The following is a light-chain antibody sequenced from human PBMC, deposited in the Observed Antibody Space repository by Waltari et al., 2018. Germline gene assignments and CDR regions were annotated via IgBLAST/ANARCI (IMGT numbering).Light chain of an antibody. CDR1: QSVSVW. CDR2: KAS. Sequence: DIQMTQSPSTLSASAGDRVTITCRASQSVSVWLAWHQQKPGKAPKLLIYKASSLESGVPSSFSGSGSGTEFTLTISSLQPDDFATYYCQQYEGYSTFGQGTKLEIK. J-gene: IGKJ2*01. CDR3: QQYEGYST. V-gene: IGKV1-5*03.